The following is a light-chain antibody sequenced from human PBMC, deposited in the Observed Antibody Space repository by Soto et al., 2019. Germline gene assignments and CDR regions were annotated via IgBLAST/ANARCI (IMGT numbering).Light chain of an antibody. CDR2: DDS. CDR1: NIGTKS. CDR3: QVWDTTSHHWV. V-gene: IGLV3-21*02. Sequence: SYELTQPPSLSVAPGQTASFTCGGGNIGTKSVHWYQQRPGQAPVLVVYDDSDRPSGIPDRFSGSNSENTATLTISRVEAGDEADFYCQVWDTTSHHWVFGGGTKLTVL. J-gene: IGLJ3*02.